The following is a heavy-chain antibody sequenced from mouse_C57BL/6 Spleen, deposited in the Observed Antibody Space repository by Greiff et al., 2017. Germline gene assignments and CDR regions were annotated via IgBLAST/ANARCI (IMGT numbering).Heavy chain of an antibody. CDR1: GYTFTDYE. V-gene: IGHV1-15*01. Sequence: VQLQQSGAELVRPGASVTLSCKASGYTFTDYEMHWVKQTPVHGLEWIGAIDPETGGTAYNQKFKGKAILTADKSSSTAYMELRSLTSEDSAVYYCTRRLLRYFDYWGQGTTLTVSS. D-gene: IGHD1-1*01. CDR2: IDPETGGT. J-gene: IGHJ2*01. CDR3: TRRLLRYFDY.